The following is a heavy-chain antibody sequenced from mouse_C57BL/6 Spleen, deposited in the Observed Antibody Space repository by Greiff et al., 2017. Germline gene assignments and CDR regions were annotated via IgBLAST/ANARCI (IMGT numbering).Heavy chain of an antibody. J-gene: IGHJ4*01. Sequence: QVQLQQPGAELVKPGASVKLSCKASGYTFTRYWMHWVKQRPGQGLEWIGMLHPNRGSTNYNEKFKSKATLTGAKSSSTAYKQHSSLTSEDYAVYYCAGEGLRGAMDYGGQGTSVTVAS. D-gene: IGHD3-2*02. V-gene: IGHV1-64*01. CDR3: AGEGLRGAMDY. CDR1: GYTFTRYW. CDR2: LHPNRGST.